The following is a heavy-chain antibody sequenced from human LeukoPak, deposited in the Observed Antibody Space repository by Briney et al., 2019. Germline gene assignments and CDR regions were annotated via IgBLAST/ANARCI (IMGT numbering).Heavy chain of an antibody. V-gene: IGHV3-53*01. J-gene: IGHJ5*02. D-gene: IGHD6-6*01. CDR1: GFTVSSNY. CDR3: ARVLSSSPTPPAFDP. Sequence: GSLRLSCAASGFTVSSNYMSWVRQAPGKGLEWVSVIYSGGSTYYADSVKGRFTISRDNSKNTLYLQMNSLRAEDTAVYYCARVLSSSPTPPAFDPWGQGTLVTVSS. CDR2: IYSGGST.